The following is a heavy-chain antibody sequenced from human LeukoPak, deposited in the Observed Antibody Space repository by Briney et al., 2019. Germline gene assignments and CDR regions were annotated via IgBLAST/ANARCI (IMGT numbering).Heavy chain of an antibody. CDR1: GGSVSSGSYY. Sequence: PSETLSLTCTVSGGSVSSGSYYWSWIRQPPGKGLEWIGYIYYSGSTNYNPSLKSRVTISVDTSKNQFSLKLSSVTAADTAVYYCARLPIKIMLTGIPVYWGQGTLVTVSS. CDR3: ARLPIKIMLTGIPVY. V-gene: IGHV4-61*01. CDR2: IYYSGST. J-gene: IGHJ4*02. D-gene: IGHD2-21*02.